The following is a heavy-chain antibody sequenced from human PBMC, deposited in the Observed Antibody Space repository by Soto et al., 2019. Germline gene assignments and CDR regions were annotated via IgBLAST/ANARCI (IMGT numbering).Heavy chain of an antibody. J-gene: IGHJ4*02. V-gene: IGHV3-23*01. CDR1: RFSFRSYA. Sequence: GGSLRLSCAASRFSFRSYAMSWVRQAPGKGLEWVSAISGTGDGTFYADSVKGRFTISRDNSKNTLYLQMNSLRAEDTAVYYCAKEWYYYDSSGSLGYWGQGTLVTVSS. D-gene: IGHD3-22*01. CDR3: AKEWYYYDSSGSLGY. CDR2: ISGTGDGT.